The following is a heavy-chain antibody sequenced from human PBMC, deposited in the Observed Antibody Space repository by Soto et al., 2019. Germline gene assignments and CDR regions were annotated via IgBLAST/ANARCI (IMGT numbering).Heavy chain of an antibody. CDR3: ARPYYDFWSGYYPAYYYGMDV. CDR1: GFTFSSYA. J-gene: IGHJ6*02. D-gene: IGHD3-3*01. V-gene: IGHV3-30-3*01. CDR2: ISYDGSNK. Sequence: GGSLRLSCAASGFTFSSYAMHWVRQAPGKGLEWVAVISYDGSNKYYADSVKGRFTISRDNSKNTLYLQMNSLRAEDTAVYYCARPYYDFWSGYYPAYYYGMDVWGQGTTVTVSS.